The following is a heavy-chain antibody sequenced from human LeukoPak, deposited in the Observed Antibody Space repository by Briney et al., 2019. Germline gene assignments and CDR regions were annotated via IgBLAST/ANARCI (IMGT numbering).Heavy chain of an antibody. V-gene: IGHV4-34*01. Sequence: PSETLSLTCAVYGGSFSGYYWSWIRQPPGKGLEWIGEINHSGSTNYNPSLKSQVTISVDTSKNQFSLKLSSVTAADTAVYYCARKGYCSSTSCYGRKYFQHWGQGTLVTVSS. CDR2: INHSGST. D-gene: IGHD2-2*01. J-gene: IGHJ1*01. CDR3: ARKGYCSSTSCYGRKYFQH. CDR1: GGSFSGYY.